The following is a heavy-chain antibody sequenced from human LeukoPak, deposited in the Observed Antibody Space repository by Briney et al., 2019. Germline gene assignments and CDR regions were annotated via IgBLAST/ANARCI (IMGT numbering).Heavy chain of an antibody. CDR3: ARHEYYYDSSGYSFDY. Sequence: GESLKISCKGSGYSFTSYWIGWVRQMPGKGLEWMGIIYPGDSDTRHSPSFQGQVTISADKSISTAYLQWSSLKASDTAMYYCARHEYYYDSSGYSFDYWGQGTLVTVSS. CDR1: GYSFTSYW. D-gene: IGHD3-22*01. J-gene: IGHJ4*02. V-gene: IGHV5-51*01. CDR2: IYPGDSDT.